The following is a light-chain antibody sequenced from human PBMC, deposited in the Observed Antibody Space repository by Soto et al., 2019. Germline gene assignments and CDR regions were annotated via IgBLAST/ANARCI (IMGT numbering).Light chain of an antibody. Sequence: DIQLTQSPSSLSASIGDSVTITCQASQDISTSLNWYHRRPGKAPKLLITDASTLQTGVPPRFRGSGAGTDFSFTISRLQPEDFGEYYCQQYENVPTFGQGT. J-gene: IGKJ2*01. CDR1: QDISTS. CDR2: DAS. CDR3: QQYENVPT. V-gene: IGKV1-33*01.